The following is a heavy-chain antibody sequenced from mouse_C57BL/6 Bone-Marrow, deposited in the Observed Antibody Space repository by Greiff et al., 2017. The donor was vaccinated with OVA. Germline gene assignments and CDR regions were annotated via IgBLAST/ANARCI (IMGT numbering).Heavy chain of an antibody. V-gene: IGHV1-53*01. Sequence: QVQLQQSGTELVKPGASVKLSCKASGYTFTSYWMHWVKQRPGQGLEWIGNINPSNGGTNYNEKFKSKATLTVDKSSSTAYMQLSSLTSEDSAVYCSAPHLDDYAWFAYWGQGTLVTVSA. CDR2: INPSNGGT. J-gene: IGHJ3*01. D-gene: IGHD2-4*01. CDR1: GYTFTSYW. CDR3: APHLDDYAWFAY.